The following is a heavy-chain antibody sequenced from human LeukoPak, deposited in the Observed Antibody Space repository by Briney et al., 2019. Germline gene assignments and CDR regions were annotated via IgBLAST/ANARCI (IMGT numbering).Heavy chain of an antibody. CDR3: AKDIGSYYDY. J-gene: IGHJ4*02. CDR1: GFTFDDYA. V-gene: IGHV3-9*01. CDR2: ISWNSGSI. Sequence: GGSLRLSCAASGFTFDDYAMHWVRQAPGKGLEWVSGISWNSGSIGYADSVKGRFTISRDNAKNSLYLQMNSLRAEDTALYYCAKDIGSYYDYWGQGILVTVSS. D-gene: IGHD3-10*01.